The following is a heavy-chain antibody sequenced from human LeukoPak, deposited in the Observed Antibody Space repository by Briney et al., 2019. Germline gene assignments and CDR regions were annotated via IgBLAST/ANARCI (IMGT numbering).Heavy chain of an antibody. CDR3: ARDRPGGSSLDY. D-gene: IGHD6-13*01. CDR1: GGSISGDY. CDR2: IHSGGRT. V-gene: IGHV4-59*01. J-gene: IGHJ4*02. Sequence: SETLSLTCTVPGGSISGDYWSWIRQSPGKGLEWIAYIHSGGRTSYNPSLKSRVTISVETSKNEFSLKVTSVNAADTAVYYCARDRPGGSSLDYWGQGILVTVSS.